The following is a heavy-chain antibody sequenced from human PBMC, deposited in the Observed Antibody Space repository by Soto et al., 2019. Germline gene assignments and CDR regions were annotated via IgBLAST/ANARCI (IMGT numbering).Heavy chain of an antibody. D-gene: IGHD7-27*01. CDR1: GFSFSISP. J-gene: IGHJ4*02. V-gene: IGHV3-30-3*01. CDR3: ARDPKTSGGQHWAFNYFDS. CDR2: ISYDGTNK. Sequence: GGSLRLSCAASGFSFSISPMHWVRQAPGKGPEWVALISYDGTNKFYADSVKGRFTISRGNSKSTLYLQVDSLRPEDAAVYYCARDPKTSGGQHWAFNYFDSWGQGTLVTVSS.